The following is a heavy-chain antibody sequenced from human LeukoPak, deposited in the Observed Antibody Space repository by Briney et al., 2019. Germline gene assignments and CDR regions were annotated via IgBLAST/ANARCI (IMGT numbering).Heavy chain of an antibody. CDR2: ISAYNGNT. V-gene: IGHV1-18*01. J-gene: IGHJ5*02. D-gene: IGHD2-15*01. CDR1: GYTFTSYG. Sequence: GSSVKVSCKASGYTFTSYGISWVRQAPGQGLAWMGWISAYNGNTNYAQKLQGRVTMTTDTSTSTAYMELRSLRSDDTAVYYCARKYCSGGSCYRWFDPWGQGTLVTVSS. CDR3: ARKYCSGGSCYRWFDP.